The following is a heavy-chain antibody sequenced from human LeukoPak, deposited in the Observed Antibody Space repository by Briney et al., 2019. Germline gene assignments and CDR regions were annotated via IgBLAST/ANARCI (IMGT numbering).Heavy chain of an antibody. D-gene: IGHD4-17*01. CDR1: GFTFSSYA. J-gene: IGHJ3*02. CDR3: ARDPNGDYIGAFDM. Sequence: GGSLRLSCTASGFTFSSYAMTWVRQTPGKGLEWVSSIRGGGSRTFYADSVKGRFTISRDNSKNTVPLQMNSLRAEDTAVYYCARDPNGDYIGAFDMWGPGTMVTVSS. V-gene: IGHV3-23*01. CDR2: IRGGGSRT.